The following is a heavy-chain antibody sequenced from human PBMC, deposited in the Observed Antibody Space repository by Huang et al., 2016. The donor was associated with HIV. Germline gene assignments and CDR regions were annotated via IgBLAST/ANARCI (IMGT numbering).Heavy chain of an antibody. V-gene: IGHV1-69*01. CDR2: GIPSFGTA. CDR1: GGTFSTYA. CDR3: ARGRTRSSLYDSYYGLDV. J-gene: IGHJ6*02. Sequence: QVQLVQSGAEVKKPGSSVKVSCKASGGTFSTYAISWVRQAPGQGLEWMGGGIPSFGTANYAKKFQGTVTITADEFTSTAYMELSSLRSEDTALYYCARGRTRSSLYDSYYGLDVWGQGTTVTVSS. D-gene: IGHD6-6*01.